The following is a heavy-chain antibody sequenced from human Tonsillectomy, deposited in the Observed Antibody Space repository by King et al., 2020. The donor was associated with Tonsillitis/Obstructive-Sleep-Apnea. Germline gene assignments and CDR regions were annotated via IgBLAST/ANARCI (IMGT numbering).Heavy chain of an antibody. CDR3: ARVQYSGSNRYYAYDR. Sequence: VQLVESGGGVVQPGRSLRLSCAASGFAFSSYAMHWVRQAPGKGLEWVAVTSYDGSDKYYADSVKGRFTISRDTYKNTLYLQMNSLRAGDTAVYYCARVQYSGSNRYYAYDRWGEGIMVTFS. CDR1: GFAFSSYA. D-gene: IGHD1-26*01. V-gene: IGHV3-30*04. J-gene: IGHJ3*01. CDR2: TSYDGSDK.